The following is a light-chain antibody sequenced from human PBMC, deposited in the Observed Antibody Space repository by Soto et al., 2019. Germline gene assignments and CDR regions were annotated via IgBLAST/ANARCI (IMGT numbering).Light chain of an antibody. J-gene: IGKJ1*01. Sequence: LTQSPATLSLSPGETATVSCRASHSISSYLAWYQHKPGQPPRLLISDASNRAAGIPARFSGSGSGTDFTLTISSLEPEDFAVYFCELRDQCPQMFGQGTKVDIK. CDR3: ELRDQCPQM. V-gene: IGKV3-11*01. CDR1: HSISSY. CDR2: DAS.